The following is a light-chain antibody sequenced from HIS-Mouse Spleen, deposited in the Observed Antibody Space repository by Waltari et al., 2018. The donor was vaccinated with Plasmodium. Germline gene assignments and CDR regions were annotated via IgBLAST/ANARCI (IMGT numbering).Light chain of an antibody. CDR1: QLGDQY. Sequence: SYELTQPPSVSVSPGQTASITCSGAQLGDQYACWHQQKPGQSPVLVIYQDSKPPSGIPERFSGSNSGNTATLTISGTQAMDEADYYCQAWDSSTVVFGGGTKLTVL. CDR3: QAWDSSTVV. V-gene: IGLV3-1*01. J-gene: IGLJ2*01. CDR2: QDS.